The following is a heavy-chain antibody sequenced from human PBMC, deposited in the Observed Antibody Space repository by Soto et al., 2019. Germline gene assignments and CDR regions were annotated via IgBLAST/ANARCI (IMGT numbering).Heavy chain of an antibody. D-gene: IGHD1-1*01. J-gene: IGHJ5*02. CDR3: VRDGTKTLRDWFDP. V-gene: IGHV4-4*07. Sequence: PSETLSLTCTVSGASISGFYWSWIRRSAGKGLEWIGRIYATGTTDYNPSLKSRVMMSVDTSKKQFSLKLRSVTAADTAVYYCVRDGTKTLRDWFDPWGQGISVTVSS. CDR2: IYATGTT. CDR1: GASISGFY.